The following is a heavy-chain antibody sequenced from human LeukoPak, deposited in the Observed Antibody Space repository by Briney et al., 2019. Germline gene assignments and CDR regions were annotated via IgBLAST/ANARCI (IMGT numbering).Heavy chain of an antibody. V-gene: IGHV1-2*02. CDR2: INPNSGGT. J-gene: IGHJ4*02. CDR3: ARASCSGGSCYSELDY. CDR1: GYTFTGYY. D-gene: IGHD2-15*01. Sequence: ASVKVSCKASGYTFTGYYMHWVRQAPGQGLEWMGWINPNSGGTNYVQKFQGRVTMTRDTSISTAYMELRRLRSDDTAVYYCARASCSGGSCYSELDYWGQGTLVTVSS.